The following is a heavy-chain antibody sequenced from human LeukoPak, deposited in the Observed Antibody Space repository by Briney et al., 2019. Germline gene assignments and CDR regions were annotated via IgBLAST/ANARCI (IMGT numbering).Heavy chain of an antibody. Sequence: PSETLSLTCSVSGGSVSSYYWSWIRQPAGKGLEWIGRIYTSGSTNYNPSLKSRVTMSVDTSKNQFSLKLSSVTAADTAVYYCARAHIVVVPAAKERHWFDPWGQGTLVTVSS. CDR3: ARAHIVVVPAAKERHWFDP. CDR2: IYTSGST. V-gene: IGHV4-4*07. J-gene: IGHJ5*02. CDR1: GGSVSSYY. D-gene: IGHD2-2*01.